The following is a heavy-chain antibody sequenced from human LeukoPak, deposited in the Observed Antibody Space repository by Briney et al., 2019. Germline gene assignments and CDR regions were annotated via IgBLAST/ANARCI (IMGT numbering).Heavy chain of an antibody. D-gene: IGHD5-24*01. CDR2: INSDGRST. CDR1: GFGISTYW. J-gene: IGHJ4*02. V-gene: IGHV3-74*01. Sequence: GGSLRLSCAASGFGISTYWMHWVRQAPGKGLVWVSRINSDGRSTSYADSVKGRFTISRDNAKNTLYLQMNGLRAEDTAVYYCARDQGSPRDGYNFGYWGQGTLVTVSS. CDR3: ARDQGSPRDGYNFGY.